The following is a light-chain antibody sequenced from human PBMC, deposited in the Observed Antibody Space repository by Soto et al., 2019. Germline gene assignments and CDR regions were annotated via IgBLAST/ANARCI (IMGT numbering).Light chain of an antibody. CDR3: QVWDSSYVL. V-gene: IGLV3-9*01. Sequence: SSELTQPLAVSVALGQTARITCGGNNIGSKNVHWYQQKPGQAPMLVIYRDYNRPSGIPERFSGSNSGNTATLTISRAQAGDEADYYCQVWDSSYVLFGGGTKLTVL. CDR1: NIGSKN. J-gene: IGLJ2*01. CDR2: RDY.